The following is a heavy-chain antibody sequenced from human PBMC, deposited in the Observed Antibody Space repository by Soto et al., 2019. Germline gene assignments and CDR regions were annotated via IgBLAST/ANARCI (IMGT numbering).Heavy chain of an antibody. Sequence: QVLLVQHGAEVTRPGASLKVSCKASGYNLISHYIHWVRQAPGQGLEWMGFINPSGGSTTHAQNFQGRLSMTRDTSTSTVYMEPSGLRSEDAAVYYCARDYLSSKSSLSYSDYWGQGTLVTVSS. CDR2: INPSGGST. CDR3: ARDYLSSKSSLSYSDY. D-gene: IGHD2-2*01. CDR1: GYNLISHY. V-gene: IGHV1-46*01. J-gene: IGHJ4*02.